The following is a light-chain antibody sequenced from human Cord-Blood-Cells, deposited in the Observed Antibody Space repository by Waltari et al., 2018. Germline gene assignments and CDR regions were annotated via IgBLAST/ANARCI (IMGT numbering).Light chain of an antibody. V-gene: IGLV2-14*01. CDR1: SSDVGGYNY. CDR3: SSYTSSSTWV. J-gene: IGLJ3*02. Sequence: QSALTQPASVSGSPGQSITISCTGTSSDVGGYNYVSWYQQHPGKAPKPLIEDVSKRPSGVSNRFSGSKSGNTASLTISGLQAEDEADYYCSSYTSSSTWVFGGGTKLTVL. CDR2: DVS.